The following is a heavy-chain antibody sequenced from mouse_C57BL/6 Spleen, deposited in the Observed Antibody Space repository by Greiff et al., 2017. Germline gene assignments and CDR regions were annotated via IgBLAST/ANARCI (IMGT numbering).Heavy chain of an antibody. J-gene: IGHJ4*01. V-gene: IGHV1-82*01. D-gene: IGHD1-1*01. CDR2: IYPGDGDT. CDR3: ARGDYYGRDYYAMDY. Sequence: QVQLQESGPELVKPGASVKISCKASGYAFSSSWMNWVKQRPGKGLEWIGRIYPGDGDTNYNGKFKGKATLTADKSSSTAYMQLSSLTSEDSAVYFCARGDYYGRDYYAMDYWGQGTSVTVSS. CDR1: GYAFSSSW.